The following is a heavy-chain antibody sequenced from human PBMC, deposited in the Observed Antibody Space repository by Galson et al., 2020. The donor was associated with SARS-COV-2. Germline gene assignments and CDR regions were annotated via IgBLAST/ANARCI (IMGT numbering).Heavy chain of an antibody. CDR3: ARGGGSRWHRGQKWCDP. CDR2: ISPTGTT. J-gene: IGHJ5*01. V-gene: IGHV4-34*10. CDR1: GGSLSGSF. Sequence: ASETLSLTCGVYGGSLSGSFWSWIRQPPGKGLEWIGEISPTGTTNSSPSLKSRLAMSVDTSKNQFSLRMTSVTAADTATYYCARGGGSRWHRGQKWCDPGGQGTLVNVAS. D-gene: IGHD6-13*01.